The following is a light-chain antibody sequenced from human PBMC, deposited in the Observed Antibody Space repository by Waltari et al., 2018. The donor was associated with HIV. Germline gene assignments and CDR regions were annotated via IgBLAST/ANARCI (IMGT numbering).Light chain of an antibody. Sequence: EIVLTQSPGTLSLSPGERAIFSCRASQSVGSIYLNWYQQKPGQAPRVLIYGASSRATGIPDRFSGRGSGTDFSLTISRLEPEDFAVYYCQQSGSSITFGQGTRLEIK. J-gene: IGKJ5*01. CDR2: GAS. V-gene: IGKV3-20*01. CDR3: QQSGSSIT. CDR1: QSVGSIY.